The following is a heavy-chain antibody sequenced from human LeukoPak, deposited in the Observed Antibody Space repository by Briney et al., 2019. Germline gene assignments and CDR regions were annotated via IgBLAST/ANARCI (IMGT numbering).Heavy chain of an antibody. V-gene: IGHV3-48*03. D-gene: IGHD1-26*01. Sequence: GESLRLSCAASGFTFSRYDMNWVRQAPGKGLEWISFINSSGTNMSYADSVKGRFTISRDNAKNLLNLHLNSLRAEDTAVYYCARDGGGSSRPDFDYWGQGTLVTVSS. CDR1: GFTFSRYD. CDR3: ARDGGGSSRPDFDY. CDR2: INSSGTNM. J-gene: IGHJ4*02.